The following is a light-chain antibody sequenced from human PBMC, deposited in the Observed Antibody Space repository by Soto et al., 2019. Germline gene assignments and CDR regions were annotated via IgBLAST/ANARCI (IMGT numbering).Light chain of an antibody. Sequence: EIVLTQSPGTLSLSPGERATLSCRASQSVSSSHLAWYQHKPGQAPRLLIYAASSRATGSPDRFSGGGSGTDFTLTISRLEPEDFAVYYCQHYGTSQITFGQGTRLEIK. CDR2: AAS. V-gene: IGKV3-20*01. J-gene: IGKJ5*01. CDR1: QSVSSSH. CDR3: QHYGTSQIT.